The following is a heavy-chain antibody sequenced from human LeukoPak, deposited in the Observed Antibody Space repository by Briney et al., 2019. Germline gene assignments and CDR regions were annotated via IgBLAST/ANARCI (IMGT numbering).Heavy chain of an antibody. CDR2: IYYSGST. CDR3: ARPQARFGGYFDL. CDR1: GGSISSSSYY. J-gene: IGHJ2*01. Sequence: ASETLSLTCTVSGGSISSSSYYWGWIRQPPGKGLEWIGSIYYSGSTYYNPSLKSRVTISVDTSKNQFSLKLSSVTAADTAVYYCARPQARFGGYFDLWGRGTLVTVSS. D-gene: IGHD3-10*01. V-gene: IGHV4-39*01.